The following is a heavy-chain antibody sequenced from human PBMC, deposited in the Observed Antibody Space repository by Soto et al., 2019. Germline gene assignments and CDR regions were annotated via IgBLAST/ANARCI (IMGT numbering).Heavy chain of an antibody. CDR1: GFTVSSNY. D-gene: IGHD1-26*01. Sequence: GSLRLSCAASGFTVSSNYMSWVRQAPGKGLEWVSVIYSGGSTYYADSVKGRFTISRDNSKNTLYLQMNSLRAEDTAVYYCARAIRYIVGEGNWFDPWGQGTLVTVSS. J-gene: IGHJ5*02. V-gene: IGHV3-53*01. CDR2: IYSGGST. CDR3: ARAIRYIVGEGNWFDP.